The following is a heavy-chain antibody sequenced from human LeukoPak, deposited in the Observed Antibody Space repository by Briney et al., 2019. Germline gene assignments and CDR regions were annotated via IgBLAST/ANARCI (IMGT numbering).Heavy chain of an antibody. CDR1: DGSINSSSYY. J-gene: IGHJ4*02. Sequence: SETLSLTCTVSDGSINSSSYYWGWIRQPPGKGLEWIGNIYYRGSTYYNPSLYSRVTISIDRSKNQFSLKLTSVTAADTAAYFCARVGPEYRTWNAKMYYFDYWGQGTLVTVSS. V-gene: IGHV4-39*07. CDR3: ARVGPEYRTWNAKMYYFDY. D-gene: IGHD1-1*01. CDR2: IYYRGST.